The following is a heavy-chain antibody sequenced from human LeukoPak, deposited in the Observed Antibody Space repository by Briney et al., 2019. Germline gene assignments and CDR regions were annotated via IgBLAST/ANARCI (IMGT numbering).Heavy chain of an antibody. CDR2: ISAGGDTT. V-gene: IGHV3-23*01. D-gene: IGHD2-15*01. J-gene: IGHJ4*02. CDR1: GFTFSSYA. Sequence: PGGSLRLSCAASGFTFSSYAMSWVRQAPGEGLEWVSGISAGGDTTYTADSVRGRFTISRDNPKNTLYLQMNSLSSEDTAVYYCATRGCSGGSCYSADYWGQGTLVTVSS. CDR3: ATRGCSGGSCYSADY.